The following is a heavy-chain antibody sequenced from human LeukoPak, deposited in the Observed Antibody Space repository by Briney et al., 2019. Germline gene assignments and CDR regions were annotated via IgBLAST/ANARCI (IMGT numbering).Heavy chain of an antibody. J-gene: IGHJ1*01. CDR2: IKSKTDGGTT. Sequence: VGSLRLSCAASGFTFSNAWMSWVRQAPGKGLEWVGRIKSKTDGGTTDYAAPVKGRFTISRDDSKNTLYLQMNSLKTEDTAVYYCTTEPGWLQFEYFQHWGQGTLVTVSS. D-gene: IGHD5-24*01. CDR3: TTEPGWLQFEYFQH. V-gene: IGHV3-15*01. CDR1: GFTFSNAW.